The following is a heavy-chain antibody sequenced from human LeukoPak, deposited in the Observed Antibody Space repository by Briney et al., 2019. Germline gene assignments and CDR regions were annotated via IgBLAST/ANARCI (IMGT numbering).Heavy chain of an antibody. CDR1: GGSISSYY. CDR2: MYTSGST. D-gene: IGHD2-2*01. V-gene: IGHV4-4*07. CDR3: ARETRSSLGACSSASCPTYFDV. J-gene: IGHJ2*01. Sequence: PSETLSLTCTVSGGSISSYYWTWIRQPAGKGREWIGRMYTSGSTNYNPSLKSRVSISVDKSKNQFSLKLSSVTAADTAVYYCARETRSSLGACSSASCPTYFDVWGRGTLVTVSS.